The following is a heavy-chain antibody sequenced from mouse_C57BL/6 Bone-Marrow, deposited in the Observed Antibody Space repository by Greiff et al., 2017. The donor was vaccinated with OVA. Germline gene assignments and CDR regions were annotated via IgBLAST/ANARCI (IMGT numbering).Heavy chain of an antibody. CDR3: ARWLLGPSTPWFAY. D-gene: IGHD2-3*01. CDR2: IDPSDSYT. CDR1: GYTFTSYW. Sequence: QVQLQQSGAELVRPGTSVKLSCKASGYTFTSYWMHWVKQRPGQGLEWIGVIDPSDSYTNYNQKFKGKATLTVDTSSSTAYMQLSSLTSEDSAVYYCARWLLGPSTPWFAYWGQGTLVTVSA. V-gene: IGHV1-59*01. J-gene: IGHJ3*01.